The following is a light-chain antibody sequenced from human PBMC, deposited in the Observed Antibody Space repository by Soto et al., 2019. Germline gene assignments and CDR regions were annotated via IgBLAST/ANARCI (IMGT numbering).Light chain of an antibody. V-gene: IGKV3-15*01. Sequence: EIVMTQSPATLSVSPGERATLSCRASQSVSGNLAWYQQKPGQAPRLLIYAASTRATGIPARFSGSGSGTEFTLTISSLQSEDFAVYYCQQYNSLPPITFGPGTKVDIK. CDR1: QSVSGN. J-gene: IGKJ3*01. CDR2: AAS. CDR3: QQYNSLPPIT.